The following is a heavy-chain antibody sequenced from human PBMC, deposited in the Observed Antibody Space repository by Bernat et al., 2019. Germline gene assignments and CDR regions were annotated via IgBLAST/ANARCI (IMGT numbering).Heavy chain of an antibody. Sequence: QVQLVESGGGVVQPGRSLRLSCAASGFTFSSYGMHWVRQAPGTGLEWEAVISYDGSNKYYAGSVKGRFTISRDNSKNTLYLQMNSLRAEDTAVYYCAKCYDQSVPAADYYYGMDVWGQGTTVTVSS. J-gene: IGHJ6*02. CDR2: ISYDGSNK. D-gene: IGHD2-2*01. CDR1: GFTFSSYG. V-gene: IGHV3-30*18. CDR3: AKCYDQSVPAADYYYGMDV.